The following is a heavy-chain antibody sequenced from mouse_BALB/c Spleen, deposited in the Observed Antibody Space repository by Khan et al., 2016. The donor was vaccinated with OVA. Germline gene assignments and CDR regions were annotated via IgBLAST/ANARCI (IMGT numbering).Heavy chain of an antibody. D-gene: IGHD2-14*01. Sequence: QVQLKQSGAELARPGASVKMSCKASGYTFASYTIHWIKQRPGQGLEWIGYINPSNGYTNYNQKFKDKATLTADKSSTTAYMQLSSLTSDDSAVYNCVSDGAYDRNDGCFGYWGQGTLVTVSA. V-gene: IGHV1-4*01. CDR3: VSDGAYDRNDGCFGY. CDR2: INPSNGYT. CDR1: GYTFASYT. J-gene: IGHJ3*01.